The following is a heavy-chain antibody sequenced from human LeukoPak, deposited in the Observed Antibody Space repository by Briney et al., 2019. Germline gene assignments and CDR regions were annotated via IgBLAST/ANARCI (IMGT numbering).Heavy chain of an antibody. CDR3: AREYRSSWYLNWFDP. J-gene: IGHJ5*02. CDR1: GGSIFSSNSY. D-gene: IGHD6-13*01. CDR2: IYYSGNT. Sequence: SETLSLTCTVSGGSIFSSNSYWGWIRQPPGKGLEWIGSIYYSGNTYYNASLKSRVTISVDTSKNQFSLKLSSVTAADTAVYYCAREYRSSWYLNWFDPWGQGTLVTVSS. V-gene: IGHV4-39*02.